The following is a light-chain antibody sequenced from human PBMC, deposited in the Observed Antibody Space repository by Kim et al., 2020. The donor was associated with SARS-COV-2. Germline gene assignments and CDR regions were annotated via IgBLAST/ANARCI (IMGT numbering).Light chain of an antibody. J-gene: IGKJ1*01. CDR1: QTLSSDY. CDR3: QQYDSSPHT. CDR2: GAS. Sequence: SPGERATLSCRASQTLSSDYLAWYQQKPGQAPRLLIYGASNRATGIPDSFSGSGSGTDFTLTISRLAPEDFAVYYCQQYDSSPHTFGQGTKVDIK. V-gene: IGKV3-20*01.